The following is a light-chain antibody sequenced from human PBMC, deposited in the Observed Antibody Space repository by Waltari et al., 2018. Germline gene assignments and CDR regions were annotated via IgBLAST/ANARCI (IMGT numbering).Light chain of an antibody. CDR1: TGAVTSGHF. Sequence: QAVVTQEPSLTVSPGGPVTLTCASSTGAVTSGHFPYWFQQKPGQAPRTLIYATSNKHPWTPARFSGSPRGGKAALTLSGAQSGDEAEYHCLLSYSGARGVFGGGTRLTVL. V-gene: IGLV7-46*01. CDR2: ATS. J-gene: IGLJ3*02. CDR3: LLSYSGARGV.